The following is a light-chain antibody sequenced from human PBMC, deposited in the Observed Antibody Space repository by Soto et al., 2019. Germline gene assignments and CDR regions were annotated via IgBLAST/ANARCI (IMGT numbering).Light chain of an antibody. CDR1: QRVTSRY. CDR2: GAS. J-gene: IGKJ4*01. CDR3: QQYGNSPLT. V-gene: IGKV3-20*01. Sequence: EIVLTQSPGTLSLSPGERATLSCRASQRVTSRYFAWYQQKPGQAPRLLIYGASSRATGIPDRFSGSGSGTDFTLTISRLEPEDFAVYYCQQYGNSPLTFGGGTKVEIK.